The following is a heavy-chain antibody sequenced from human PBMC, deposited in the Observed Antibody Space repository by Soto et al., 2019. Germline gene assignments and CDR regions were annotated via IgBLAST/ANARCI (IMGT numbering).Heavy chain of an antibody. CDR2: ISGRGSGT. Sequence: EVQLLESGGNLVQPGGSLRLSCAASGFTFSSFAMSWVRQAPGKGLEWVSAISGRGSGTYYADSVKGRLTISRDNSENTLYLQMSSLRAEDTAVYYCAKEVAARPLLYYYGMDVW. J-gene: IGHJ6*01. CDR1: GFTFSSFA. D-gene: IGHD6-6*01. CDR3: AKEVAARPLLYYYGMDV. V-gene: IGHV3-23*01.